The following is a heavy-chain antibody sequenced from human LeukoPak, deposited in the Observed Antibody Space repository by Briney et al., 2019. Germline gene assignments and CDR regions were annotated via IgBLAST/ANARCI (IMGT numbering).Heavy chain of an antibody. CDR3: AKAISSSWYGDDY. J-gene: IGHJ4*02. Sequence: PGGSLRLSCAASGFTFSSYGMSWVRQAPGKGLEWVSAISGSGGSTYYADSVKGRFTISRDNSKNTLYLQMNSLRAEDTAVYYCAKAISSSWYGDDYWGQGTLVTVSS. CDR2: ISGSGGST. CDR1: GFTFSSYG. D-gene: IGHD6-13*01. V-gene: IGHV3-23*01.